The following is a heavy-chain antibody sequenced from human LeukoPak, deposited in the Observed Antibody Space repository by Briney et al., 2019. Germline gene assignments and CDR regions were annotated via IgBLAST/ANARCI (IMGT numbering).Heavy chain of an antibody. Sequence: ASVKVSCKASGYTFTGYYMHWVRQAPGQGLEWMGWINPNSGGTNYAQKFQGRVTMTRDTSISTAYMELSRLRSDDTAVYYCARGPGGRSGFHPLEDHYYYYYMDVWGKGTTVTVSS. J-gene: IGHJ6*03. CDR1: GYTFTGYY. V-gene: IGHV1-2*02. CDR3: ARGPGGRSGFHPLEDHYYYYYMDV. D-gene: IGHD3-22*01. CDR2: INPNSGGT.